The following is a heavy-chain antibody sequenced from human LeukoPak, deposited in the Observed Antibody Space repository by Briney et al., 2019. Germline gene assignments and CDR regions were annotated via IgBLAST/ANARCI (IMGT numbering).Heavy chain of an antibody. V-gene: IGHV3-30*02. Sequence: GGSLRLSCAASGFIFCTYAMHWVRQAPGKGLEWVAFIRYDGTKKYYADSVKGRFTFSRDNSKNTLYLQMNSLRSEDTAVHYCAKDHYYDDSVDYWGQGTPVTVSS. CDR1: GFIFCTYA. CDR2: IRYDGTKK. J-gene: IGHJ4*02. D-gene: IGHD3-22*01. CDR3: AKDHYYDDSVDY.